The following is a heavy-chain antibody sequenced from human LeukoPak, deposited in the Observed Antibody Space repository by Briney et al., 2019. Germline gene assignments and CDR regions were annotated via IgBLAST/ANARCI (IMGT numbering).Heavy chain of an antibody. Sequence: PGGSLRLSCAASGFTFSSYAMSWVRQAPGKGLEWVSAISGSGGSTYYADSVKGRFTISRDNAKNSLYLQLNSLRAEDTAVYYCARGSPWTSREHYFDYWGQGTLVTVSS. CDR2: ISGSGGST. CDR1: GFTFSSYA. V-gene: IGHV3-23*01. D-gene: IGHD1/OR15-1a*01. CDR3: ARGSPWTSREHYFDY. J-gene: IGHJ4*02.